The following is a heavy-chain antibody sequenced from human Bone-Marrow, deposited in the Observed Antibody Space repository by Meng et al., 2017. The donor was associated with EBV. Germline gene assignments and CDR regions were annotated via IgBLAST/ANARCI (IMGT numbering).Heavy chain of an antibody. Sequence: QLQLQESGPGLVKPSETLSLTCTVSGGSISSSSYYWGWIRQPPGKGLEWIGSIYYSGSTYYNPSLKSRVTISVDTSKNQFSLKLSSVTAADTAVYYCARDLEAAAFDYWGQGTLVTVSS. CDR3: ARDLEAAAFDY. CDR2: IYYSGST. J-gene: IGHJ4*02. D-gene: IGHD6-13*01. CDR1: GGSISSSSYY. V-gene: IGHV4-39*07.